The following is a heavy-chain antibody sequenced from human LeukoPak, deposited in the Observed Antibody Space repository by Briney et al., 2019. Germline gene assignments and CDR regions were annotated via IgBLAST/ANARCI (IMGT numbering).Heavy chain of an antibody. D-gene: IGHD6-13*01. CDR1: GCTFTDHF. J-gene: IGHJ4*02. Sequence: ATVKISCKVSGCTFTDHFMHWIKQAPGKGLEWVGRLDPEDGETLYAEKFQGRVTITADTSTDTAYMELSSLIPDDTAMYHCVTCTRLDSCIALKFDHWGQGTLVRVSS. V-gene: IGHV1-69-2*01. CDR2: LDPEDGET. CDR3: VTCTRLDSCIALKFDH.